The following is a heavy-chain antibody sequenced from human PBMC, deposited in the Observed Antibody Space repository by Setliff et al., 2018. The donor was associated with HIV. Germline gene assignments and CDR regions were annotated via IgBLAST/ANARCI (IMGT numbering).Heavy chain of an antibody. D-gene: IGHD4-17*01. J-gene: IGHJ4*02. Sequence: PSVKVSCKASGYTFTDYYIHWVRQAPGQGLEWMGWINPNSSDTNYAQKFQGRVTMTRDTSISTAYMDLSRLRSDDTAVYYCARRVPPIPSGDLDYWGQGTLVTVSS. CDR1: GYTFTDYY. V-gene: IGHV1-2*02. CDR2: INPNSSDT. CDR3: ARRVPPIPSGDLDY.